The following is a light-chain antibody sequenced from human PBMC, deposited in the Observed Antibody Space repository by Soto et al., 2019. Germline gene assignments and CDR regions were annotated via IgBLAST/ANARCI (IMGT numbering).Light chain of an antibody. CDR3: HAYHSSLSASV. V-gene: IGLV1-40*01. J-gene: IGLJ1*01. Sequence: QSVLTQTPSVSGAPGQRVTISCTGSSPNIGAGYDVHWYQHLPGTAPKLCIYVTTYRPSGVPDRFSDSKSGMSASRAITALQAEDEADYYCHAYHSSLSASVFGAGTKFT. CDR2: VTT. CDR1: SPNIGAGYD.